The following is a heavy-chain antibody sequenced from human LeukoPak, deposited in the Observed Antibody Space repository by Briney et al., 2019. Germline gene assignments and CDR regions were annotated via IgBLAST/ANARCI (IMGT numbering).Heavy chain of an antibody. Sequence: PSETLSLTCTVSGASISSNNYYWGWVRQPPGKGLEWIGNIYSSGNTYYNASLKSRVTISVDTSKNQFSLKLSSVTAADTAVYYCARRISSSWYPYYFDYWGQGTLVTVSS. J-gene: IGHJ4*02. CDR2: IYSSGNT. V-gene: IGHV4-39*07. CDR3: ARRISSSWYPYYFDY. D-gene: IGHD6-13*01. CDR1: GASISSNNYY.